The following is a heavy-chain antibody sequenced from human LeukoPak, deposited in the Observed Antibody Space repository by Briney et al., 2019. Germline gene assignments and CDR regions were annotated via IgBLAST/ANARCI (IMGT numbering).Heavy chain of an antibody. CDR3: AKDRSQVAATSAFDI. J-gene: IGHJ3*02. V-gene: IGHV3-23*01. Sequence: GGSLRLSCAASGSTFSSYAMSWVRQAPGKGLEWVSTISGSGGSTFYADSVKGRFTVSRDNSKNTLFLQMISLRAEDTALYYCAKDRSQVAATSAFDIWGQGTMVIVSS. CDR2: ISGSGGST. CDR1: GSTFSSYA. D-gene: IGHD2-15*01.